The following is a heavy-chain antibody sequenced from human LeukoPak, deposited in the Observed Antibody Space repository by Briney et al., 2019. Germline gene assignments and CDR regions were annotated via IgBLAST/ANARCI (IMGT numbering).Heavy chain of an antibody. V-gene: IGHV3-23*01. CDR1: GFSFSSYA. CDR3: AYRGKVTMTTKGAFDF. J-gene: IGHJ3*01. D-gene: IGHD4-17*01. CDR2: ISDIGGSSGST. Sequence: GGSLRLSCAASGFSFSSYAMNWVRQAPGKGLEWVSGISDIGGSSGSTYYADSVKGRFTISRDNSKNTLYLQMNSLRAEDTAVYYCAYRGKVTMTTKGAFDFWGQGTMVTASS.